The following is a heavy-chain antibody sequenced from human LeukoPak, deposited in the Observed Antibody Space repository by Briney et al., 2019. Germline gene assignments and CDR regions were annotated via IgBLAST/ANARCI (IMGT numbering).Heavy chain of an antibody. J-gene: IGHJ6*02. CDR2: ISSSGSTI. V-gene: IGHV3-11*01. CDR3: ARDRTHYYDSSTYCYYGMDV. Sequence: GGSLRLSCAASGFTFSDYYMSWIRQAPGKGLEWVSYISSSGSTIYYADSVKGRFTISRDNAKNSLYLQMNRLRAEDTAVYYCARDRTHYYDSSTYCYYGMDVWGQGTTVTVSS. CDR1: GFTFSDYY. D-gene: IGHD3-22*01.